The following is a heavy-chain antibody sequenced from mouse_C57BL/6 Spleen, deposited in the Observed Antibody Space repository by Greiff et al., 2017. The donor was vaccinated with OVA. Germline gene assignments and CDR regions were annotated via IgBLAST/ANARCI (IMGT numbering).Heavy chain of an antibody. CDR2: IYPSDSET. CDR3: ARSGLLPSMDY. V-gene: IGHV1-61*01. D-gene: IGHD1-1*01. J-gene: IGHJ4*01. Sequence: QVQLQQPGAELVRPGSSVKLSCKASGYTFTSYWMDWVKQRPGQGLEWIGNIYPSDSETHYNQKFKDKATLTVDKSSSTAYMQLSSLTSEDSAVYYCARSGLLPSMDYWGQGTSVTVSS. CDR1: GYTFTSYW.